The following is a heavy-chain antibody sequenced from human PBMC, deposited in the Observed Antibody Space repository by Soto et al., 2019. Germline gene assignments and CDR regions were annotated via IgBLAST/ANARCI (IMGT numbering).Heavy chain of an antibody. J-gene: IGHJ4*02. CDR3: ARDRFGYADSGD. D-gene: IGHD4-17*01. CDR1: GYTFTSAY. V-gene: IGHV1-46*01. Sequence: QVLLVQSGAEVKKPGASVRVSCRTSGYTFTSAYMHWVRQAPGQGLEWMGGINLRDGSTPYAQKFQGRVTLTRDTSTSTLYIELNSLTSEDTAVYYCARDRFGYADSGDWGQGTLVTVSS. CDR2: INLRDGST.